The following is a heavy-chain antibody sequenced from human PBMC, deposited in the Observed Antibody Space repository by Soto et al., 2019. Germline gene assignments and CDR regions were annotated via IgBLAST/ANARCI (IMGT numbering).Heavy chain of an antibody. CDR3: ARACSSTNCYDVFDY. Sequence: SETLSLTCTVSGGSISSYYWSWIRQPAGKGLEWIGRIYTSGSTNYNPSLKSRVTMSVDTSKSQFSLNLSSVTAADTAVYYCARACSSTNCYDVFDYWGQGTLVTVSS. D-gene: IGHD2-2*01. V-gene: IGHV4-4*07. J-gene: IGHJ4*02. CDR2: IYTSGST. CDR1: GGSISSYY.